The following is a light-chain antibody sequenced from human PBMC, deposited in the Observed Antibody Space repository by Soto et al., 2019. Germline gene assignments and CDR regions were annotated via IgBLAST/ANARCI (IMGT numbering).Light chain of an antibody. CDR3: SSYTSSSPV. Sequence: QSVLTQPASVSGSPGQSITISCTGTSSDVGGYNYVSWYQQHPGKAPKLMIYDVSNRPSGVSNRLSCSKSGNTATLTISGLQAEDEADYYCSSYTSSSPVFGGGTKVTVL. J-gene: IGLJ2*01. V-gene: IGLV2-14*01. CDR1: SSDVGGYNY. CDR2: DVS.